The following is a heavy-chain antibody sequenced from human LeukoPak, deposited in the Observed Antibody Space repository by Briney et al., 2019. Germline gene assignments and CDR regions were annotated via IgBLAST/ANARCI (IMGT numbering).Heavy chain of an antibody. V-gene: IGHV3-66*01. D-gene: IGHD6-19*01. J-gene: IGHJ4*02. CDR1: GFSVSTNG. CDR3: ARSGYRSGQN. Sequence: GGSLRLSRAASGFSVSTNGTSWVRQLSGEGLEWVSVIYTGGSPYNADSVKGRSTISRDNSTNMLYLPMISLRPEHPAVYYCARSGYRSGQNWGQGTLVTVSS. CDR2: IYTGGSP.